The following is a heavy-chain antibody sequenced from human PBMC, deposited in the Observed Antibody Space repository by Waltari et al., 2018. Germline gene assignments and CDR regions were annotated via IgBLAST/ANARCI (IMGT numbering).Heavy chain of an antibody. V-gene: IGHV4-59*11. J-gene: IGHJ4*02. D-gene: IGHD3-10*01. CDR1: GGSISSHY. CDR2: IYYSGST. Sequence: QVQLQESGPGLVKPSETLSLTCTVSGGSISSHYWSWIRQPPGKGLEWIGYIYYSGSTNYNPSRKSRVTISVDTSKNQFSLKLSSVTAADTAVYYCARGPTGSGFDYWGQGTLVIVSS. CDR3: ARGPTGSGFDY.